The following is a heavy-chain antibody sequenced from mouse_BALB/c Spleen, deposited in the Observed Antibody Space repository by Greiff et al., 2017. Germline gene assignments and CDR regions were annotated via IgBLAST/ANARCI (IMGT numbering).Heavy chain of an antibody. V-gene: IGHV1S56*01. CDR2: IYPGDGST. CDR1: GYTFTSYY. J-gene: IGHJ3*01. D-gene: IGHD2-10*02. CDR3: ARAYGKHLAWFAY. Sequence: QVQLKESGPELVKPGASVKMSCKASGYTFTSYYIHWVKQRPGQGLEWIGWIYPGDGSTKYNEKFKGKTTLTADKSSSTAYMLLSSLTSEDSAIYFCARAYGKHLAWFAYWGQGTLVTVSA.